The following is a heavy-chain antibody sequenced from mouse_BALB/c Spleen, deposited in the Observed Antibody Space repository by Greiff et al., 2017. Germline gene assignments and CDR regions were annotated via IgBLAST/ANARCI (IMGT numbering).Heavy chain of an antibody. CDR1: GYSITSDYA. CDR3: AREDYGPWFAY. CDR2: ISYSGST. V-gene: IGHV3-2*02. Sequence: EVKLMESGPGLVKPSQSLSLTCTVTGYSITSDYAWNWIRQFPGNKLEWMGYISYSGSTSYNPSLKSRISITRDTSKNQFFLQLNSVTTEDTATYYCAREDYGPWFAYWGEGTLVTVSA. D-gene: IGHD1-1*02. J-gene: IGHJ3*01.